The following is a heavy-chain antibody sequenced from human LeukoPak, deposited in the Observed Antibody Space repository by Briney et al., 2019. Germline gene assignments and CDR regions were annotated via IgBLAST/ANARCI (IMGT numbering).Heavy chain of an antibody. CDR2: ITSSSTYI. CDR1: GFTFSSYS. J-gene: IGHJ4*02. V-gene: IGHV3-21*01. CDR3: ARDLAWDAFDI. D-gene: IGHD3-16*01. Sequence: PGGSLRLSCAASGFTFSSYSMNWVRQAPGKGLEWVSSITSSSTYIHYADSVKGRFTISRDNAKNSLYLQMNSLRAEDTAVYYCARDLAWDAFDIWGQGTLVTVSS.